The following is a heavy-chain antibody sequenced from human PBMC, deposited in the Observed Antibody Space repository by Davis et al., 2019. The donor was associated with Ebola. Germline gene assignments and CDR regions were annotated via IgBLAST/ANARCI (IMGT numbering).Heavy chain of an antibody. CDR3: ARAGLTTLRRGRALYYFDY. J-gene: IGHJ4*02. V-gene: IGHV1-8*03. CDR2: MNPNSGNT. CDR1: GYTFTSYD. Sequence: ASVKVSCKASGYTFTSYDINWVRQATGQGLEWMGWMNPNSGNTGYAQKFQGRVTITRNPSISTAYMELSSLRSQDTAVYYCARAGLTTLRRGRALYYFDYWGQGTLVTVSS. D-gene: IGHD4-17*01.